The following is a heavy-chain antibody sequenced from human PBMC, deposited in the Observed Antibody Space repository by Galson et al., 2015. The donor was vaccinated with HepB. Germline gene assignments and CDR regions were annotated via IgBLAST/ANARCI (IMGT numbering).Heavy chain of an antibody. J-gene: IGHJ4*02. Sequence: SLRLSCAASGFSFSDSAVHWVRQASGKGLEWLGHIRNKQKNYATAYAASVYGRFLISRDGSENTAYLQMNSLRTEDTAVYYCVRHVEYYRAFWGQGALVTVSS. CDR2: IRNKQKNYAT. CDR1: GFSFSDSA. D-gene: IGHD2/OR15-2a*01. CDR3: VRHVEYYRAF. V-gene: IGHV3-73*01.